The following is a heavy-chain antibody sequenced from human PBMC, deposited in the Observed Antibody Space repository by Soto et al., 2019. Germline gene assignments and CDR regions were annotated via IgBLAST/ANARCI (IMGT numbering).Heavy chain of an antibody. CDR3: TRGTWSNYDFWSGYYGNDHYYYYYYMDV. D-gene: IGHD3-3*01. CDR2: IRSKAYGGTT. CDR1: GFTFGDYA. Sequence: KPGGSLRLSCTASGFTFGDYAMSWFRQAPGKGLEWVGFIRSKAYGGTTEYAASVKGRFTISRDDSKSIAYLQMNSLKTEDTAVYYCTRGTWSNYDFWSGYYGNDHYYYYYYMDVWGKGTTVTVSS. J-gene: IGHJ6*03. V-gene: IGHV3-49*05.